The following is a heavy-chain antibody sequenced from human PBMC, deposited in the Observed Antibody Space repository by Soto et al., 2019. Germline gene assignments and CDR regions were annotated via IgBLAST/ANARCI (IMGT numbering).Heavy chain of an antibody. D-gene: IGHD2-21*02. CDR3: ARDRPYGGNSVDWFDP. CDR1: GGTFSSYA. J-gene: IGHJ5*02. CDR2: TIPIFGTA. V-gene: IGHV1-69*13. Sequence: GASVKVSCKASGGTFSSYAISWVRQAPGQGLEWMGGTIPIFGTANYAQKFQGRVTITADESTSTAYMELSSLRSEDTAVYYCARDRPYGGNSVDWFDPWGQGTLVTVSS.